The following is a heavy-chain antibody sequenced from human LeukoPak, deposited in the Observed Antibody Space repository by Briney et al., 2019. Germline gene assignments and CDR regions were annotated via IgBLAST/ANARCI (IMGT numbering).Heavy chain of an antibody. V-gene: IGHV3-30*04. Sequence: GRSLRLSCAASGFTFSSYAMHWVRQAPGKGLEWVAVISYDGSNKYYADSVKGRFTISRDNSKNTLYLQMNSLRAEDTAVYYCARGGSGWSGGYNWFDPWGQGTLVTVSS. CDR2: ISYDGSNK. CDR1: GFTFSSYA. CDR3: ARGGSGWSGGYNWFDP. D-gene: IGHD6-19*01. J-gene: IGHJ5*02.